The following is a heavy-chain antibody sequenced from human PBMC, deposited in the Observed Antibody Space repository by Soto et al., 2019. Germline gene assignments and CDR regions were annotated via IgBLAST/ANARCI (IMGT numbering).Heavy chain of an antibody. CDR1: GYTFTSYG. Sequence: ASVKVSCKASGYTFTSYGISWVRQAPGQGLEWMGWISAYNGNTNYAQKLQGRVTMTTDTSTSTAYMELRSLRSDDTAVYYFASSGPDDYGDPTTGSNFDYWGQGTLVTVSS. V-gene: IGHV1-18*01. CDR3: ASSGPDDYGDPTTGSNFDY. J-gene: IGHJ4*02. D-gene: IGHD4-17*01. CDR2: ISAYNGNT.